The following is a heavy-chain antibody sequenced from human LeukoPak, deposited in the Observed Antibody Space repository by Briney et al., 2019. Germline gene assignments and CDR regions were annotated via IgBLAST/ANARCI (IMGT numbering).Heavy chain of an antibody. CDR3: ARSEHSSSSFDY. CDR1: GFTFSTYA. CDR2: ISGSGGTT. J-gene: IGHJ4*02. D-gene: IGHD6-6*01. V-gene: IGHV3-23*01. Sequence: GGSLRLSCAASGFTFSTYAMSWVRQAPGKGLEWVSAISGSGGTTYYADSVKGRFTVSRDNSRSTLFLQINSLRAEDTAVYYCARSEHSSSSFDYWGQGTLVTVSS.